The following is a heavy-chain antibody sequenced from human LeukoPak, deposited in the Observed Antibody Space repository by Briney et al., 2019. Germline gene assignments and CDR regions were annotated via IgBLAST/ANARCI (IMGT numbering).Heavy chain of an antibody. CDR2: LTAGGETT. CDR3: AKDLRYSYGCSDY. D-gene: IGHD1-26*01. V-gene: IGHV3-23*01. CDR1: GFTFSTYA. J-gene: IGHJ4*02. Sequence: GGSLRLSCAASGFTFSTYAMSWVRQAPGKGLEWVSSLTAGGETTFYADSVKGRFTISRDNSKDTLYLQMNSLRAEDTAVYYCAKDLRYSYGCSDYWGQGTLVTVSS.